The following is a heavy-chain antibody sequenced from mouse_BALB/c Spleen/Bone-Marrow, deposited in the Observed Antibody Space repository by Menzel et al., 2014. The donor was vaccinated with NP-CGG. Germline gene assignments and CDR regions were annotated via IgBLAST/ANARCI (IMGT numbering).Heavy chain of an antibody. J-gene: IGHJ2*01. D-gene: IGHD1-1*01. V-gene: IGHV5-6-3*01. CDR3: ARDNYGSRFDY. CDR1: GFTFSSYG. Sequence: EVKLQKSGGGLVQPGGSLKLSCAASGFTFSSYGMSWVRQTPDKRLELVATINNNDGNTYYPDSVKGRFTISRDNAKNTLYLQMSSLKSEDTAMYYCARDNYGSRFDYWGQGTTLTVSS. CDR2: INNNDGNT.